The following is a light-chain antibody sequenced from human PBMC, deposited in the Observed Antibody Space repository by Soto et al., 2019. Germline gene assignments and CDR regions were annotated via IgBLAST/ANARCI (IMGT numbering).Light chain of an antibody. V-gene: IGKV1-39*01. Sequence: DIQMTQSPSSLSASVGDRVTITCRASQSISAHLNWYQQKPGKAPKVLIYAASTLQSGVPPRFSGGRSGTDFTLTISSLQPEDFATYYCQQSYSTPFYTFGQGTKVEIK. CDR1: QSISAH. J-gene: IGKJ2*01. CDR3: QQSYSTPFYT. CDR2: AAS.